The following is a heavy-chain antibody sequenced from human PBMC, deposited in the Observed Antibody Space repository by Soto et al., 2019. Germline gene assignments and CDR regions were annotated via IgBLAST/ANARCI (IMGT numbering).Heavy chain of an antibody. J-gene: IGHJ5*02. D-gene: IGHD5-18*01. CDR2: ISGSGGST. CDR1: GFTFSSYV. V-gene: IGHV3-23*01. Sequence: TGGSLRLSCAASGFTFSSYVMSWVRQAPGKGLEWVSAISGSGGSTYYADSVKGRFTISRDNSKNTLYLQMNTLRAEDTAVYYCAKCWDPIKLSPRFDPWGQGTLVTVSS. CDR3: AKCWDPIKLSPRFDP.